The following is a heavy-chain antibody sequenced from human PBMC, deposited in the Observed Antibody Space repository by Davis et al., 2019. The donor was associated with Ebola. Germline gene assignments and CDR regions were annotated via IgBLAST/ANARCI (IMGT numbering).Heavy chain of an antibody. CDR3: ARVGFPRWYYYGMDV. CDR2: IYYSGST. J-gene: IGHJ6*02. Sequence: SETLSLTCTASGGSISSSSYYWGWIRQHPGKGLEWIGYIYYSGSTNYNPSLKSRVTISVDTSKNQFSLKLSSVTAADTAVYYCARVGFPRWYYYGMDVWGQGTTVTVSS. CDR1: GGSISSSSYY. V-gene: IGHV4-61*05.